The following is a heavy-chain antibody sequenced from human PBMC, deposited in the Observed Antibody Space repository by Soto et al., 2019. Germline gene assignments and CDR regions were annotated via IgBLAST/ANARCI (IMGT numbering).Heavy chain of an antibody. Sequence: SETLSLTCAVYGGSFSGYYWSWIRQPPGKGLEWIGEINHSGSTNYNPSLKSRVTISVDTSKNQFSLKLSSVTAADTAVYYCARGMGDNFWSGYLNWFDPWGQGTLVTVSS. CDR3: ARGMGDNFWSGYLNWFDP. CDR1: GGSFSGYY. V-gene: IGHV4-34*01. CDR2: INHSGST. D-gene: IGHD3-3*01. J-gene: IGHJ5*02.